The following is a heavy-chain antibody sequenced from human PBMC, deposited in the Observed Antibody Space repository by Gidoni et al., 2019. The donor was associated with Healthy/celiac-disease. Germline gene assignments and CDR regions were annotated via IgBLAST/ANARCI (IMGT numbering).Heavy chain of an antibody. CDR2: IRYDGSNK. J-gene: IGHJ4*02. CDR1: GFTFRSYG. D-gene: IGHD6-19*01. Sequence: QVQLVESGGGVVQPGGSLRISCAASGFTFRSYGMHWVRQAPGKGLEWVAFIRYDGSNKYYADSVKGRFTISRDNSKNTLYLQMNSLRAEDTAVYYCRGYSSGWYGTLDYWGQGTLVTVSS. V-gene: IGHV3-30*02. CDR3: RGYSSGWYGTLDY.